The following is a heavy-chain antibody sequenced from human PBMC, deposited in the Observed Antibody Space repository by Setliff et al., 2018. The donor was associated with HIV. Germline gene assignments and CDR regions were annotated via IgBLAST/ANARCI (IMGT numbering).Heavy chain of an antibody. D-gene: IGHD4-17*01. Sequence: PGGSLRLSCAASGFTFSSYAMHWVRQAPGKGLEWVAVMSYDGNNKYYADSVKGRFTISRDNDRNSLYLQMNGLRAEDTAVYYCARGPTTVTNYYYYYMDVWGKGTTVTVSS. CDR1: GFTFSSYA. V-gene: IGHV3-30*07. CDR3: ARGPTTVTNYYYYYMDV. CDR2: MSYDGNNK. J-gene: IGHJ6*03.